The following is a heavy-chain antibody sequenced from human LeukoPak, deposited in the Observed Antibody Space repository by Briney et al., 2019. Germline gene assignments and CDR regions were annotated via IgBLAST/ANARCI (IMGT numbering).Heavy chain of an antibody. CDR2: INPNSGGT. V-gene: IGHV1-2*02. J-gene: IGHJ4*02. Sequence: XXRQAPGXXXXXXGWINPNSGGTNYAQKFQGRVTMTRDTSISTAYMELSRLRSDDMAVYYCARVVYAQYYFDYWGQGTLVTVSS. CDR3: ARVVYAQYYFDY. D-gene: IGHD2-8*01.